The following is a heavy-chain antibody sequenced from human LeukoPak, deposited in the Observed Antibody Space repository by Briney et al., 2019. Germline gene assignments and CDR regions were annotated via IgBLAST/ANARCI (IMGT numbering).Heavy chain of an antibody. Sequence: PGGSLRLSCAASGFTFSSYAMSWVRQAPGKGLNWVTGISGNGGTTYYADSVKGRFTISRDNSKNTLYLQMNSLRAEDTAVYYCAKRDYYDSSDHLPLFDNWGQGTLVTVSS. D-gene: IGHD3-22*01. CDR1: GFTFSSYA. CDR2: ISGNGGTT. CDR3: AKRDYYDSSDHLPLFDN. J-gene: IGHJ4*02. V-gene: IGHV3-23*01.